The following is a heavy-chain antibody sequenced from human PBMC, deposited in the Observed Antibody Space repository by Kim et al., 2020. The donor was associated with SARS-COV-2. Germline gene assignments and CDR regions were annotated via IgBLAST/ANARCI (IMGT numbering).Heavy chain of an antibody. D-gene: IGHD3-10*01. CDR3: ATGRSGSYPLGYYYMDV. Sequence: GGSLRLSCAASGFTFSSCAIHWVRQAPGKGLEWVAVISYDGSNKNYADSVKGRFTISRDNSKNTVHLQMNRLRGEDTAVYYCATGRSGSYPLGYYYMDVWGKGTTVTVSS. CDR2: ISYDGSNK. J-gene: IGHJ6*03. V-gene: IGHV3-30*14. CDR1: GFTFSSCA.